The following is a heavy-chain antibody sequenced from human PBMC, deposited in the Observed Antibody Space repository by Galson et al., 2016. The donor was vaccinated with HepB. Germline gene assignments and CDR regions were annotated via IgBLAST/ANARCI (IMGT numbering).Heavy chain of an antibody. D-gene: IGHD3-22*01. CDR2: INVGNNDT. J-gene: IGHJ4*02. Sequence: SVKVSCKASGYTFTNYVMHWVRQAPGQRLEWVGWINVGNNDTKYSQKFQGRVTITRDTSASTAYMELSSLRSEDTAVYYCARDRVPYSSASVFGYWGQGTLVTVSS. CDR3: ARDRVPYSSASVFGY. CDR1: GYTFTNYV. V-gene: IGHV1-3*01.